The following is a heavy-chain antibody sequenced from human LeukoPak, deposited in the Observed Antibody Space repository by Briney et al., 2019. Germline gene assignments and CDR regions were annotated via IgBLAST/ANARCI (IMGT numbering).Heavy chain of an antibody. J-gene: IGHJ4*02. CDR3: ARVGMSFDY. CDR2: ISYDGSNK. Sequence: PGGSLRLSCAASGFTFSSYAMHWFRKAPGKGLEWVAVISYDGSNKYYADSVKGRFTISRDNSKNTLYLQMNSLRAEDTAVYYCARVGMSFDYWGQGTLVTVSS. D-gene: IGHD1-26*01. CDR1: GFTFSSYA. V-gene: IGHV3-30*04.